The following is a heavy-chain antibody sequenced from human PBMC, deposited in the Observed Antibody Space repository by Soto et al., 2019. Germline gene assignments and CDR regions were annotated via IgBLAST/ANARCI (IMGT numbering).Heavy chain of an antibody. D-gene: IGHD1-26*01. CDR3: AKEGWELHDAFDI. V-gene: IGHV3-23*01. J-gene: IGHJ3*02. Sequence: EVQLLESGGGLVQPGGSLRLSCAASGFTFSSYAMSWVRQAPGKGLEWVSAISGSGGSTYYADSVKGRFTISRDNSKNTLYLQMNSLRAEDTDVYYCAKEGWELHDAFDIWGQWTMVTVSS. CDR2: ISGSGGST. CDR1: GFTFSSYA.